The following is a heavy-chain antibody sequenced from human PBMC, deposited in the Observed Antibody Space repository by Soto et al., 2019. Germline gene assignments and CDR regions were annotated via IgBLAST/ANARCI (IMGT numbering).Heavy chain of an antibody. CDR1: GFTFSSYA. V-gene: IGHV3-23*01. J-gene: IGHJ4*02. Sequence: GGSLRLSCAASGFTFSSYAMSWVRQAPGKGLEWVSAISGSGGSTYYADSVKGRFTISRDNSKNTLYLQMNSLRAEDTAVYYCAKILLRYFDWLLTGLDYWGQGTLVTVSS. CDR3: AKILLRYFDWLLTGLDY. D-gene: IGHD3-9*01. CDR2: ISGSGGST.